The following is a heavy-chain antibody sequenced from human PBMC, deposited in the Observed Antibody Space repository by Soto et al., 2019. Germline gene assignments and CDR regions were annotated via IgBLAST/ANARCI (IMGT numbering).Heavy chain of an antibody. CDR2: ISSSGSTI. V-gene: IGHV3-48*03. CDR3: ARWLEDYGGNSFCYYGMDV. Sequence: PGGSLRLSCAASGFTFSSCEMNWVRQAPGKGLEWVSYISSSGSTIYYADSVKGRFTISRDNAKNSLYLQMNSLRAEDTAVYYCARWLEDYGGNSFCYYGMDVWGQGTTVTVSS. D-gene: IGHD4-17*01. CDR1: GFTFSSCE. J-gene: IGHJ6*02.